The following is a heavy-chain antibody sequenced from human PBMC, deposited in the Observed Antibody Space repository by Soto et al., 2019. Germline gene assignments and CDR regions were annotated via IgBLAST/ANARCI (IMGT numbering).Heavy chain of an antibody. D-gene: IGHD3-9*01. CDR1: GYTFTSYD. CDR2: MNPNSGNT. J-gene: IGHJ4*02. CDR3: ASIDILTGYSDY. V-gene: IGHV1-8*01. Sequence: QVQRVQSGAEVKKPGASVKVSCKASGYTFTSYDINWVRQATGQGLEWMGWMNPNSGNTGYAQKFQARVTMTRNTSISPAYMDLSSLGSADNAGYYCASIDILTGYSDYWGQGTLVTVSS.